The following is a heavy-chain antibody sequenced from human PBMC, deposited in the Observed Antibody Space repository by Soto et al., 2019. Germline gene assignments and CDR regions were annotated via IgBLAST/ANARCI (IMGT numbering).Heavy chain of an antibody. CDR3: ARGGYYYDSSGYFY. Sequence: GGSLRLSCAASGFTFSSHWMSWVRQAPGKGLEWVANIKQDGSEKYYLDSVKGRFTISRDNAKNSLYLQMNSLRAEDTAVYYCARGGYYYDSSGYFYWGQGPLVTVSS. D-gene: IGHD3-22*01. CDR1: GFTFSSHW. J-gene: IGHJ4*02. V-gene: IGHV3-7*01. CDR2: IKQDGSEK.